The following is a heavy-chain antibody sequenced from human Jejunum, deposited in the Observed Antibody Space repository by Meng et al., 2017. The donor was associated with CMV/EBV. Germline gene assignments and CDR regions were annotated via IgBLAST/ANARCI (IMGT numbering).Heavy chain of an antibody. CDR2: IRNDGSEI. D-gene: IGHD3-10*01. V-gene: IGHV3-30*02. CDR3: VKDKGRTALDY. CDR1: GISFSNSG. Sequence: QGRLVESGGGVVQPGGSLRPSCVTSGISFSNSGMHWVRQAPGKGLEWVVFIRNDGSEIYYVDSVKGRFTISRDNSKNTVYLQMNSLRVEDTGVYYCVKDKGRTALDYWGQGSLVTVSS. J-gene: IGHJ4*02.